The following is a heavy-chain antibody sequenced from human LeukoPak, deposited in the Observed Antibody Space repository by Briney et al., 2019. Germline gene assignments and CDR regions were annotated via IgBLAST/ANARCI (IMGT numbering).Heavy chain of an antibody. D-gene: IGHD3-10*01. CDR3: ARILHYYGSGSYPFDY. Sequence: GGSLRLSCAASGFIFRNYAMSWVRQAPGKGLEWVSAITGSGDTTYYADSVKGRFTISRDNSKNTLYLQMNSLRAEDAAVYYCARILHYYGSGSYPFDYWGQGTLVTVSS. CDR2: ITGSGDTT. J-gene: IGHJ4*02. CDR1: GFIFRNYA. V-gene: IGHV3-23*01.